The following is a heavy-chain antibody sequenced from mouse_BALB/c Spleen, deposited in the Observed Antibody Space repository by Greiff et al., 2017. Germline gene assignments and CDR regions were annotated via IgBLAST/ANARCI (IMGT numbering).Heavy chain of an antibody. D-gene: IGHD1-1*01. V-gene: IGHV14-4*02. CDR1: GFNIKDYY. CDR3: NACYYYGSRGAMDY. CDR2: IDPENGDT. J-gene: IGHJ4*01. Sequence: EVQLQQSGAELVRSGASVKLSCTASGFNIKDYYMHWVKQRPEQGLEWIGWIDPENGDTEYAPKFQGKATMTADTSSNTAYLQLSSLTSEDTAVYYCNACYYYGSRGAMDYWGQGTSVTVSS.